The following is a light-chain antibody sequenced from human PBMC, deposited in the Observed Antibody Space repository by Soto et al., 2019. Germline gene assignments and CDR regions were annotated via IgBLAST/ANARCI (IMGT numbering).Light chain of an antibody. V-gene: IGKV3-20*01. CDR3: QHYKTWPLT. Sequence: EIVLTQSPGTLSLSPGERATLSCRASQSVSSNFLAWYQEKPGQAPRLLIYGASNRATGIPDRFSGSGSGTDFTLTISRLEPEDFAVYYCQHYKTWPLTFGGGTRVEI. CDR2: GAS. CDR1: QSVSSNF. J-gene: IGKJ4*01.